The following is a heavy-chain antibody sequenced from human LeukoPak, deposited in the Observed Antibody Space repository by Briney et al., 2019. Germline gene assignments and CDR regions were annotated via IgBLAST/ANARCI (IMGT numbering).Heavy chain of an antibody. CDR1: GFTFSSYA. CDR3: ARDLGYSYGYGPDY. J-gene: IGHJ4*02. V-gene: IGHV3-30*04. Sequence: PGGSLRLSCAASGFTFSSYAMHWVRQAPGKGLEGVAVISYDGRNEYYADPVKGRFTISRDNSKNTLYLQMNSLRAEDTAVYYCARDLGYSYGYGPDYWGQGTLVTVSS. D-gene: IGHD5-18*01. CDR2: ISYDGRNE.